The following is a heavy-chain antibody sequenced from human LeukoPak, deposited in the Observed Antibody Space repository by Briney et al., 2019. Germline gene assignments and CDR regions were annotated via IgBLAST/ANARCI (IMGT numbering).Heavy chain of an antibody. J-gene: IGHJ4*02. V-gene: IGHV3-30-3*01. CDR3: ARRRGFTMIVVGGNFDY. Sequence: PGGSLRLSCAASGFTVSSNYMSWVRQAPGKGLEWVAVISYDGSNKYYADSVKGRFTISRDNSKNTLYLQMNSLRAEDTAVYYCARRRGFTMIVVGGNFDYWGQGTLVTVSS. CDR1: GFTVSSNY. CDR2: ISYDGSNK. D-gene: IGHD3-22*01.